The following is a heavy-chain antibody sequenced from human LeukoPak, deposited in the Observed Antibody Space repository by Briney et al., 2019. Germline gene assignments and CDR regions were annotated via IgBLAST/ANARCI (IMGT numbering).Heavy chain of an antibody. D-gene: IGHD6-19*01. J-gene: IGHJ4*02. CDR3: ARDTYTSGWYAGWNY. CDR1: GFTFNNYA. CDR2: ASYDGHNN. V-gene: IGHV3-30*04. Sequence: GGSLRLSCAVSGFTFNNYAMHWVRQAPGKGLEWVAVASYDGHNNYYADSVKGRFTISRDNSKNTLYLQMNSLRAEDTAVYYCARDTYTSGWYAGWNYWGQGTLVTVSS.